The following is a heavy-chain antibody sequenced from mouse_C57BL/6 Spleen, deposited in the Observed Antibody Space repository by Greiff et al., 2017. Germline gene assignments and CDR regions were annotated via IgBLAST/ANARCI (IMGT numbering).Heavy chain of an antibody. Sequence: VQRVESGPGLVQPSQSLSITCTVSGFSLTSYGVHWVRQSPGKGLEWLGVIWSGGSTDYNAAFISRLSISKDNSKSQVFFKMNSLQADDTAIYYCARNLGYNGWYFDVWGTGTTVTVSS. V-gene: IGHV2-2*01. CDR1: GFSLTSYG. CDR2: IWSGGST. J-gene: IGHJ1*03. D-gene: IGHD1-3*01. CDR3: ARNLGYNGWYFDV.